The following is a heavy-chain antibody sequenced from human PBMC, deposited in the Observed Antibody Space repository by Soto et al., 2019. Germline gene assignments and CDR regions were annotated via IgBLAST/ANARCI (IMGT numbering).Heavy chain of an antibody. D-gene: IGHD4-17*01. CDR1: GGSISSSSYY. CDR2: IYYSGST. CDR3: ARQYRTRNYGDSDY. V-gene: IGHV4-39*01. Sequence: QLQLQESGPGLVKPSETLSLTCTVSGGSISSSSYYWGWIRQPPGKGLEWIGSIYYSGSTYYNPSLKSRVTISVVTSKNQFSLKLSSVTAADTAVYYCARQYRTRNYGDSDYWGQGTLVTVSS. J-gene: IGHJ4*02.